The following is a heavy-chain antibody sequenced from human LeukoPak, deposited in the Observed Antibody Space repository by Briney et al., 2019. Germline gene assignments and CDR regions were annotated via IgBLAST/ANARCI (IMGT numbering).Heavy chain of an antibody. V-gene: IGHV4-38-2*01. D-gene: IGHD6-19*01. CDR3: ARAIRISGYSSGWYGYYFDY. CDR1: GYSISSGYY. J-gene: IGHJ4*02. CDR2: IYYSGST. Sequence: SETLSLTCAVSGYSISSGYYWGWIRQPPGKGLEWIGCIYYSGSTNYNPSLKSRVTISVDTSKNQFSLKLSSVTAADTAVYYCARAIRISGYSSGWYGYYFDYWGQGTLVTVSS.